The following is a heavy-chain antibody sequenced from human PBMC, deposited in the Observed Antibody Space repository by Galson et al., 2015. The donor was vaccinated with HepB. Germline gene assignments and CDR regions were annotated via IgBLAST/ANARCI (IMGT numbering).Heavy chain of an antibody. CDR2: ISSSSSYI. Sequence: LRLSCAASGFTFSSYSMNWVRQAPGKGLEWVSSISSSSSYIYYADSVKGRFTISRDNAKNSLYLQMNSLRAEDTAVYYCARELWFGESSGWFDPWGQGTLVTVS. V-gene: IGHV3-21*04. J-gene: IGHJ5*02. CDR3: ARELWFGESSGWFDP. CDR1: GFTFSSYS. D-gene: IGHD3-10*01.